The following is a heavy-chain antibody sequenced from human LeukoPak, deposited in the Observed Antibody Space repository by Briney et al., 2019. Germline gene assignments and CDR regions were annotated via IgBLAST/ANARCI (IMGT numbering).Heavy chain of an antibody. CDR2: IYPGDSDT. D-gene: IGHD5-18*01. CDR3: ATHTAMDPYYFDY. CDR1: GYSFTSYW. Sequence: GGSLKISCKGSGYSFTSYWIGWVRQMPGKGLEWMGIIYPGDSDTRYSPSFQGQVTISADKSISTAYLQWSSLKASDTAMYYCATHTAMDPYYFDYWGQGTLVTVSS. V-gene: IGHV5-51*01. J-gene: IGHJ4*02.